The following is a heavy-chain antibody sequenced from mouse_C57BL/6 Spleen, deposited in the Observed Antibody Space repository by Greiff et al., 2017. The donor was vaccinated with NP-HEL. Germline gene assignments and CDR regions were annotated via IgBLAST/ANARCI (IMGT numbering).Heavy chain of an antibody. CDR1: GYAFSSPW. Sequence: QVQLKQSGPELVKPGASVKISCKASGYAFSSPWMNWVKQRPGKGLEWIGRIYPGDGDTNYNGKFKGKATLTADKHSSTAYMQLSSLTSEDSAVYFCARPDGYYAMDYWGQGTSVTVSS. CDR2: IYPGDGDT. CDR3: ARPDGYYAMDY. D-gene: IGHD2-3*01. V-gene: IGHV1-82*01. J-gene: IGHJ4*01.